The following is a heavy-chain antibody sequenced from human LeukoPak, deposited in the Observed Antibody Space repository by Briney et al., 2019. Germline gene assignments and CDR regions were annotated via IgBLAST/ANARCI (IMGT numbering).Heavy chain of an antibody. D-gene: IGHD1-26*01. Sequence: GGALGLSCAASGFTFSSYAMSWARQAPGEGLEWLSAIIGSGGNPYFADSVKRRFTISRDNSKNTLYLQMNSLSADDTAAYYCAKVHHGVGATPYRGAAFDIWGQGTMVIVSS. J-gene: IGHJ3*02. CDR3: AKVHHGVGATPYRGAAFDI. CDR1: GFTFSSYA. CDR2: IIGSGGNP. V-gene: IGHV3-23*01.